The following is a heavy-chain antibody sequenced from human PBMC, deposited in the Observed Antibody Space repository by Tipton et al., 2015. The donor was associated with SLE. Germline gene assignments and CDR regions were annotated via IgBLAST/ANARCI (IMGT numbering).Heavy chain of an antibody. J-gene: IGHJ3*01. V-gene: IGHV1-2*06. CDR2: INPNTGGP. Sequence: QVQLVQSGPEVKEPGASVKVSCKASGYTFTGYYIHWVRQAPGQGLEWMGRINPNTGGPNFAQRFQGRVTLTRDASIGTAYMELSRLRSDDTAMYYCARGGLFAFDLWGQGTRVTVSS. CDR1: GYTFTGYY. CDR3: ARGGLFAFDL.